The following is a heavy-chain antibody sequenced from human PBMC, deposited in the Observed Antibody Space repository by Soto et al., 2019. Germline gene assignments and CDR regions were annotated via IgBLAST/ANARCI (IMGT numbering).Heavy chain of an antibody. Sequence: ASVKVSCKASGYTFTSYGISWVRQAPGQGLEWMGWISAYNGNTNYAQKLQGRVTMTTDTSTSTAYMELRSLRSDDTAVYYCARASSDTAMVMNWYDRWSEGARVTIAS. V-gene: IGHV1-18*04. J-gene: IGHJ5*01. CDR2: ISAYNGNT. CDR3: ARASSDTAMVMNWYDR. CDR1: GYTFTSYG. D-gene: IGHD5-18*01.